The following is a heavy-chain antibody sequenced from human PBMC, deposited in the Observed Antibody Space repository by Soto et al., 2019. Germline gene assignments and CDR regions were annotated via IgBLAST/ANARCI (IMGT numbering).Heavy chain of an antibody. CDR1: GYMFSKYV. D-gene: IGHD2-21*02. CDR3: ARAVMLTALSDFDH. CDR2: ITASNGNT. J-gene: IGHJ4*02. V-gene: IGHV1-18*01. Sequence: QIQLVQSGAEVKETGASVKVSCKASGYMFSKYVIAWVRQAPGQGLEWMGWITASNGNTNFARKLQGRVIITTDTSPNTAYMELTNLKSDDTGVYFCARAVMLTALSDFDHWGQGTLVTVSS.